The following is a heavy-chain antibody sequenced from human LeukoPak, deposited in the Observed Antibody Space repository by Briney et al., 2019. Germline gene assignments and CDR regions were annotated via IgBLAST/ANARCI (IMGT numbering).Heavy chain of an antibody. J-gene: IGHJ4*02. D-gene: IGHD5-12*01. CDR2: INPNSGAT. CDR3: ARDLGRYSGCDFDF. V-gene: IGHV1-2*02. CDR1: GYTFTGYF. Sequence: VASVKVSCKASGYTFTGYFMHRMRQAPGQGLEWMAWINPNSGATNYAPKFQGRVTLTRDTSITTAYMELSRLRSDDTAVYYCARDLGRYSGCDFDFWGQGTLVTVSS.